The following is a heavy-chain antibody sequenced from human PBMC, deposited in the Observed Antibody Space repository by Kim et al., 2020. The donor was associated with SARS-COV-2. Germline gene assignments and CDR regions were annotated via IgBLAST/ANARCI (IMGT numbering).Heavy chain of an antibody. CDR1: GGSIRSGGKF. V-gene: IGHV4-31*03. CDR2: ISYSGNS. J-gene: IGHJ4*02. D-gene: IGHD2-2*01. CDR3: ARGQPLDF. Sequence: SETLSLTCSVSGGSIRSGGKFWTWIRQHPAKGLEWIGYISYSGNSHYSPSLRSRVSISLQTSENQLSLELTSVTAADTAVYFCARGQPLDFWGQGILVTVSS.